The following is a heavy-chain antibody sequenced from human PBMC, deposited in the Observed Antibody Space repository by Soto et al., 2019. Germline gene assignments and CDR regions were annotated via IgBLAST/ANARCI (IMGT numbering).Heavy chain of an antibody. Sequence: GGSLRFSCAASGFTSSRNAMHWVRQAPGKGLEYVSAISSNGGSTYYANSVKGRFTISRDNSKTTLYLQMGSLRAEDMAVYYCARDGDCSSTSCYAFDIWGQGTMVTVSS. CDR1: GFTSSRNA. V-gene: IGHV3-64*01. CDR2: ISSNGGST. CDR3: ARDGDCSSTSCYAFDI. D-gene: IGHD2-2*01. J-gene: IGHJ3*02.